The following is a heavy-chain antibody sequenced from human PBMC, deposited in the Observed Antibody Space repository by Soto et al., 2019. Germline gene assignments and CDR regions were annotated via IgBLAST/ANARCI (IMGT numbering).Heavy chain of an antibody. J-gene: IGHJ5*02. CDR1: GFTFSSYA. D-gene: IGHD1-7*01. CDR2: ISGSGAKT. Sequence: LRLSCAASGFTFSSYAMSWVRQAPGKGLEWVLSISGSGAKTYYADSVKGRFTISRDNSKNTLYLQMNSLRAEDTAVYYCAKDWELTDPWGQGTLVTVSS. V-gene: IGHV3-23*01. CDR3: AKDWELTDP.